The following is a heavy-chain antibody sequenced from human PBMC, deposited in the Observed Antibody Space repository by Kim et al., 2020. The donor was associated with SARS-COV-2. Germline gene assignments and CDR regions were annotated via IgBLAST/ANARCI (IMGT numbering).Heavy chain of an antibody. Sequence: SETLSLTCTVSGGSISSGGYYWSWIRQHPGKGLEWIGYIYYSGSTYYNPSLKSRVTISVDTSKNQFSLKLSSVTAADTAVYYCARDWSVNYDFWSGRGYSGMDGWGQGTTGTVSS. CDR1: GGSISSGGYY. CDR3: ARDWSVNYDFWSGRGYSGMDG. J-gene: IGHJ6*01. D-gene: IGHD3-3*01. CDR2: IYYSGST. V-gene: IGHV4-31*03.